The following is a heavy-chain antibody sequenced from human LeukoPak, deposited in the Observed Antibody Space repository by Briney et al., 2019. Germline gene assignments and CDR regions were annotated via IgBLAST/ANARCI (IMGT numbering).Heavy chain of an antibody. CDR1: GGSISSGDCY. V-gene: IGHV4-30-4*01. D-gene: IGHD4-17*01. CDR3: ARGRGDYGKKFDP. CDR2: IYHSGNT. J-gene: IGHJ5*02. Sequence: PSETLSPTCIVSGGSISSGDCYLTLVRPPPGKGLEGIGYIYHSGNTYYNQSLKSRVTISVDTSKNQFSLKLSSVTAADTAVYYCARGRGDYGKKFDPWGQGTLVTVSS.